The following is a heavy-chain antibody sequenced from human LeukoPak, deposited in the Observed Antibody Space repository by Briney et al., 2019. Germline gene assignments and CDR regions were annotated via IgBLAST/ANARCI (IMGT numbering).Heavy chain of an antibody. J-gene: IGHJ6*03. V-gene: IGHV1-8*03. CDR3: ARGVPYYDFWSMHYYYYYMDV. CDR2: MNPNSGNT. CDR1: GYTFTSYD. Sequence: ASVKVSCKASGYTFTSYDINWVRQATGQGLEWMGWMNPNSGNTGYAQKFQGRVTITRNTSISTAYMEVSSLRSEDTAVYYCARGVPYYDFWSMHYYYYYMDVWGKGTTVTVSS. D-gene: IGHD3-3*01.